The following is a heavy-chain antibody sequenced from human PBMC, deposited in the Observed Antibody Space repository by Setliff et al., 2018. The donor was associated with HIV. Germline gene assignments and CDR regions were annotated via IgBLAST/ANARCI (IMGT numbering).Heavy chain of an antibody. CDR3: ARATSGTIHDF. D-gene: IGHD3-10*01. V-gene: IGHV1-18*01. CDR2: ISPFNGNT. J-gene: IGHJ4*02. Sequence: ASVKVSCKASGYTISTYLIAWVRQAPGQGLEWMGWISPFNGNTNYAQKLQGRLAVTTDTSTSTAYMELRSLRSDDTAVYYCARATSGTIHDFWGQGTLVTVSS. CDR1: GYTISTYL.